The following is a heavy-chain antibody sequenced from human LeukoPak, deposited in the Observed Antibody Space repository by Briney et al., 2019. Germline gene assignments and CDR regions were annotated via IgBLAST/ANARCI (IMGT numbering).Heavy chain of an antibody. CDR2: ISWNSGSI. J-gene: IGHJ5*02. CDR3: ARGYSSSWYNWFDP. CDR1: GFTFDDYA. Sequence: GGSLRLSCAASGFTFDDYAMHWVRQAPGKGLEWVSGISWNSGSIGYADSVKGRFTISRDNAKNSLYLQMNSLRAEDTAVYYCARGYSSSWYNWFDPWGQGTLVTVSS. V-gene: IGHV3-9*01. D-gene: IGHD6-13*01.